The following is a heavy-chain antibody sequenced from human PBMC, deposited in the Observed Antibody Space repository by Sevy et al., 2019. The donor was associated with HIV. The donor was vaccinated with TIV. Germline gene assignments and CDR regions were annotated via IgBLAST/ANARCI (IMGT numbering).Heavy chain of an antibody. Sequence: GGSLRLSCVASGFTFSTYDMHWVRRVTGKGLEWVSDPGTLTDTYYPDSVKGRFIISRENAKNSLYLQMNSLIAGDTAVYYCARACAAAGGKSGPIDAFDIWGQGTLVTVSS. CDR3: ARACAAAGGKSGPIDAFDI. D-gene: IGHD6-13*01. CDR1: GFTFSTYD. V-gene: IGHV3-13*01. J-gene: IGHJ3*02. CDR2: PGTLTDT.